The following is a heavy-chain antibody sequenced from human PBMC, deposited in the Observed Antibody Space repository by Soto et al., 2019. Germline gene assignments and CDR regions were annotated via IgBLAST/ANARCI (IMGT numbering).Heavy chain of an antibody. Sequence: SGSTLVPYNRSLLPQATGQELEWMGWMNPNTGKTGYAQKFQGRVTMTRDTSITTAYMELSSLRSDDTAVYFCARSSIAPRYYYYGMDALGQGTTLTDPS. CDR1: GSTLVPYN. CDR2: MNPNTGKT. CDR3: ARSSIAPRYYYYGMDA. D-gene: IGHD6-13*01. V-gene: IGHV1-8*01. J-gene: IGHJ6*02.